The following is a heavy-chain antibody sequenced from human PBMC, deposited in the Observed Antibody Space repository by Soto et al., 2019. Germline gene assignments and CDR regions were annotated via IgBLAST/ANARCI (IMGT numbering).Heavy chain of an antibody. V-gene: IGHV1-2*04. D-gene: IGHD3-10*01. CDR3: ARDHYPMVRGRYYYYYGMDV. J-gene: IGHJ6*02. CDR1: GYTFTGYY. CDR2: INPNSGGT. Sequence: GASVKVSCKASGYTFTGYYMHWVRQAPGQGLEWMGWINPNSGGTNYAQKFQGWVTMTRDTSISTAYMELSRLRSDDTAVYYCARDHYPMVRGRYYYYYGMDVWGQGTTVTVSS.